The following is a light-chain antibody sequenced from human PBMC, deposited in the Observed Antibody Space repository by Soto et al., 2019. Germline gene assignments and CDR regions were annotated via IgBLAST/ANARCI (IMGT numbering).Light chain of an antibody. CDR2: KNN. CDR3: VAWDDSLSGVI. Sequence: QSVLTQPPSASGTPGQRVTISCSGSSSNIGGNYVYWYQHLPGTAPKLLIYKNNQRPSGVPDRFSGSKSGTSASLAISGLRSEDEADFYCVAWDDSLSGVIFGGGPKLTVL. J-gene: IGLJ2*01. V-gene: IGLV1-47*01. CDR1: SSNIGGNY.